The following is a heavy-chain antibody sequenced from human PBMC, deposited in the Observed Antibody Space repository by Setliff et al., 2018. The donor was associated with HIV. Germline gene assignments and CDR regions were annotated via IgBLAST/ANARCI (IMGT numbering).Heavy chain of an antibody. Sequence: SETLSLTCTVSGGSISSGGYYWSWIRQHPGKGLEWIGYIYYSGSTYYNPSLKSRLTMSVDPSKNQFSLRLNSVTAADTAVYYCARASSSWYRYFDYWGQGTLVTVSS. CDR3: ARASSSWYRYFDY. J-gene: IGHJ4*02. V-gene: IGHV4-31*03. CDR1: GGSISSGGYY. CDR2: IYYSGST. D-gene: IGHD6-13*01.